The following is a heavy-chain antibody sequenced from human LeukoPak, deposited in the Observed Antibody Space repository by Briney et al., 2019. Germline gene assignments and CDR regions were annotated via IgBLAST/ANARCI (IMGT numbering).Heavy chain of an antibody. CDR2: INPNSGGT. J-gene: IGHJ4*02. CDR3: ARDASYKYDFWSGYPYSLTFDY. D-gene: IGHD3-3*01. Sequence: ASVKVSCKASGYTFTSYDINWVRQATGQGLEWMGWINPNSGGTNYAQKFQGRVTMTRDTSISTAYMELSRLRSDDTAVYYCARDASYKYDFWSGYPYSLTFDYWGQGTLVTVSS. CDR1: GYTFTSYD. V-gene: IGHV1-2*02.